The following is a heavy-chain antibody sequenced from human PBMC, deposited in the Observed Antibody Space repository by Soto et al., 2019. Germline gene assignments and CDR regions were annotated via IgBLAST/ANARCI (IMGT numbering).Heavy chain of an antibody. Sequence: QVQLQESGPGLVKPSETLSLTCTVSGGSISSYYWSWIRQPPGKGLEWIGYIYYSGSTNYNPSLKSRVTISVDTSKNQLSLRLSYVTDADTAVYYCARRYGGNLDYWGQGTLVTVSS. D-gene: IGHD1-26*01. CDR3: ARRYGGNLDY. CDR2: IYYSGST. CDR1: GGSISSYY. J-gene: IGHJ4*02. V-gene: IGHV4-59*08.